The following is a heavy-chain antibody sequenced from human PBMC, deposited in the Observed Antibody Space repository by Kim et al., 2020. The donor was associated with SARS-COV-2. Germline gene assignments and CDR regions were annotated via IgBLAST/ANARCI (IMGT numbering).Heavy chain of an antibody. J-gene: IGHJ4*02. D-gene: IGHD6-13*01. Sequence: SETLSLTCTVSGGSISSGDYYWSWIRQPPGKGLEWIGYIYYSGSTYYNPSLKSRVTISVDTSKNQFSLKLSSVTAADTAVYYCARDEAAAGPNSHFDYWGQGTLVTVSS. CDR1: GGSISSGDYY. V-gene: IGHV4-30-4*01. CDR2: IYYSGST. CDR3: ARDEAAAGPNSHFDY.